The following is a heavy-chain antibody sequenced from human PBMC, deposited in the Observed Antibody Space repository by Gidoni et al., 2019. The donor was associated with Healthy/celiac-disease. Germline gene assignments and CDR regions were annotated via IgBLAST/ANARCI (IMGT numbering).Heavy chain of an antibody. Sequence: QVQLQESGPGLVKPSETLSLTCTVSGGSISSYHWIWLREPPGKGRELIGYHYYSGSTNYNPSLKSRVTISVDTSKNQFSLKLSSVTAADTAVYYCARAFRDIVVVPAAAYYYYYYMDVWGKGTTVTVSS. CDR1: GGSISSYH. CDR3: ARAFRDIVVVPAAAYYYYYYMDV. D-gene: IGHD2-2*01. V-gene: IGHV4-59*01. CDR2: HYYSGST. J-gene: IGHJ6*03.